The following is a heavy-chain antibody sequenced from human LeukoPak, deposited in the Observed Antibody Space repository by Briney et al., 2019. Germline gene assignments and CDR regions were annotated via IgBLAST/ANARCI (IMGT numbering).Heavy chain of an antibody. CDR2: IRYDGSNK. Sequence: GGSLRLSCAASGFTFSSYGMHWVRQAPGKGLEWVAFIRYDGSNKYYADSVKGRFTISRDNSKNTLYLQMNSLRAEDTAVYYCARLFRDVTTFDYWGQGTLVTASS. V-gene: IGHV3-30*02. CDR1: GFTFSSYG. D-gene: IGHD1-1*01. CDR3: ARLFRDVTTFDY. J-gene: IGHJ4*02.